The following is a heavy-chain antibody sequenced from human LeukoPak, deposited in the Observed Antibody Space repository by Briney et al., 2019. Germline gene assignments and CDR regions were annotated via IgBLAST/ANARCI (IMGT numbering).Heavy chain of an antibody. CDR2: INPNSGGT. Sequence: GASVKVSCKASGYTFTGYYMHWVRQAPGQGLEWMGRINPNSGGTNYAQKFQGRVTMTRDTSISTAYMELSRLRPDDTAVYYCARVLYGSGSYYNGWYFDLWGRGTLVTVSS. J-gene: IGHJ2*01. CDR3: ARVLYGSGSYYNGWYFDL. D-gene: IGHD3-10*01. V-gene: IGHV1-2*06. CDR1: GYTFTGYY.